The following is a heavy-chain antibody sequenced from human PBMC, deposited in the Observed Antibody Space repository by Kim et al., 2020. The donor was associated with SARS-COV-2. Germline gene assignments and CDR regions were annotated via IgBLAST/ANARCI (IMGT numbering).Heavy chain of an antibody. D-gene: IGHD3-10*01. CDR2: IIPILGIA. CDR1: GGTFSSYA. V-gene: IGHV1-69*04. CDR3: ARFGSGSYPPPSYYYYGMDV. Sequence: SVKVSCKASGGTFSSYAISWVRQAPGQGLEWMGRIIPILGIANYAQKFQGRVTITADKSTSTAYMELSSLRSEDTAVYYCARFGSGSYPPPSYYYYGMDVWGQGTTVTVSS. J-gene: IGHJ6*02.